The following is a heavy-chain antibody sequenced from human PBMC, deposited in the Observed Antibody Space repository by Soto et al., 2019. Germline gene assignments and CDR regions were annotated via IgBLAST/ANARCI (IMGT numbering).Heavy chain of an antibody. D-gene: IGHD6-13*01. Sequence: QITLKESGPTLVKPTQTLTLTCTFSGFALTTNGAAVGWIRQPPGKALEWLADIYANSEEHFSPSLKSRLTITKDTSKNQVVLAMTNMDSVDTATYYCVHRRITADQFWFDPRGQGILVTVSS. CDR3: VHRRITADQFWFDP. CDR1: GFALTTNGAA. CDR2: IYANSEE. V-gene: IGHV2-5*01. J-gene: IGHJ5*02.